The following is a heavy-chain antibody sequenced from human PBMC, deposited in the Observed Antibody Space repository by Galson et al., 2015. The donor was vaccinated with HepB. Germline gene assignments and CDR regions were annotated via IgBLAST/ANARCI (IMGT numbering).Heavy chain of an antibody. CDR3: ASHITMVRGVIITDWYFDL. D-gene: IGHD3-10*01. V-gene: IGHV5-10-1*01. CDR2: IDPSDSYT. J-gene: IGHJ2*01. CDR1: GYSFTSYW. Sequence: QSGAEVKKPGESLRISCKGSGYSFTSYWISWVRQMPGKGLEWMGRIDPSDSYTNYSPSFQGHVTISADKSISTAYLQWSSLKASDTAMYYCASHITMVRGVIITDWYFDLWGRGTLVTVSS.